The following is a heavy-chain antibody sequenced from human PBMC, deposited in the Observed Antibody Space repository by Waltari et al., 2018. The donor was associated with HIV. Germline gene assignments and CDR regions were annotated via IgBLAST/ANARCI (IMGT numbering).Heavy chain of an antibody. J-gene: IGHJ3*02. Sequence: QVYLMESGGGVVQPGGSLKLSCAASGFTFSSYGMHWVRQAPGKGLEWVAVIWSDRYNKFYADSVRGRFTFSRDNSKYTLSLQMNSLRAEDTALYYCVKERGPFNGFDIWGQGTMVTVSS. CDR3: VKERGPFNGFDI. CDR2: IWSDRYNK. V-gene: IGHV3-33*06. D-gene: IGHD3-16*01. CDR1: GFTFSSYG.